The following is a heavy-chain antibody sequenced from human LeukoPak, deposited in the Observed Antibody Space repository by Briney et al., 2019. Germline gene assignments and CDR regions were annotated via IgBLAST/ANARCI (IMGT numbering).Heavy chain of an antibody. CDR2: ISVYNGNT. Sequence: ASVKVSCKASAYTFNSNAISWMRQAPGQGLEWMGWISVYNGNTNYAQKFHGRVTMTTETSTNIVYMELRSLTFDDTAVYYCARDLAGIVGVTAWFDPGGQGTLVTVSS. J-gene: IGHJ5*02. CDR3: ARDLAGIVGVTAWFDP. D-gene: IGHD1-26*01. V-gene: IGHV1-18*01. CDR1: AYTFNSNA.